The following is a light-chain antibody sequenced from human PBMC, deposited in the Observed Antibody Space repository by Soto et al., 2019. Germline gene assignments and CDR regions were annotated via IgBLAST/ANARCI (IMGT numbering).Light chain of an antibody. V-gene: IGKV3-20*01. CDR2: CAS. CDR3: RQYGSSPTWT. Sequence: EIVLTQSPGTLSLSPGERATLSCRASQSVSSSYLAWYQQKPGQAPRLLIYCASSRATGIPDRFSGSGSGTDFTLTISRLEPEDFAVYYCRQYGSSPTWTFGQGTKVEIK. J-gene: IGKJ1*01. CDR1: QSVSSSY.